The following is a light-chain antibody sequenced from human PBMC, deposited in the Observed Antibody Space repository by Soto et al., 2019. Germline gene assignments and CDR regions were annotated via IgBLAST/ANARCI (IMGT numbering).Light chain of an antibody. CDR2: GAS. V-gene: IGKV3-20*01. J-gene: IGKJ2*02. Sequence: NELTQSPGTLSLSPGERATLSCRASRSVTSNFVAWYQQKPGQAPRLLVYGASTRAIDIPERFSGSGSWTDFSLIIIRLEPEDFLVYFCQQYGSAPRWTFGQGTKVEIK. CDR3: QQYGSAPRWT. CDR1: RSVTSNF.